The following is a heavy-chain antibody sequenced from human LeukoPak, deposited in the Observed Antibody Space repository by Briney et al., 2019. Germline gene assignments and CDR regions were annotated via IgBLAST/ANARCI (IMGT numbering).Heavy chain of an antibody. D-gene: IGHD3-16*01. V-gene: IGHV2-5*01. CDR2: IYGNDDK. CDR3: EHRLPALRLRGPYDFDY. Sequence: SGPALVKPTQTLTLTCTFSGFALNTDRVSVGWIRQPPGQALEWLALIYGNDDKRYSPSLKSRLTVTKDSSKNEVVLTMTNMDPVDTATYYCEHRLPALRLRGPYDFDYWGQGALVAVSS. CDR1: GFALNTDRVS. J-gene: IGHJ4*02.